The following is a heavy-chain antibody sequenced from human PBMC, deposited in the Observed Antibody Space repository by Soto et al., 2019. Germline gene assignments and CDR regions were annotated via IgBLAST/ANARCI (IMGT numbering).Heavy chain of an antibody. CDR3: ARGPMSERSGYYMRPALYYFDY. CDR2: ISSSSSTI. V-gene: IGHV3-48*01. D-gene: IGHD3-3*01. Sequence: EVQLVESGGGLVQPGGSLRLSCAASGFTFSSYSMNWVRQAPGKGLEWVSYISSSSSTIYYADSVKGRFTISRDNAKNSLYLQMNSLRAEDTAVYYCARGPMSERSGYYMRPALYYFDYWGQGTLVTVSS. CDR1: GFTFSSYS. J-gene: IGHJ4*02.